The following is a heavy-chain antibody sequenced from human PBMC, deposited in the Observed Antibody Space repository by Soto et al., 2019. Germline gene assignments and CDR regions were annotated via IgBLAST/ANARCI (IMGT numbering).Heavy chain of an antibody. Sequence: PGGSLRLSCAASGFTFSSYAMSWVRQAPGKGLEWVSAISGSGGSTYYADSVKGRFTISRDNSKNTLYLQMNSLRAEDTAVYYCAKDREITMIVVVTRPYFDYWGQGTPVTVSS. CDR1: GFTFSSYA. CDR3: AKDREITMIVVVTRPYFDY. D-gene: IGHD3-22*01. V-gene: IGHV3-23*01. J-gene: IGHJ4*02. CDR2: ISGSGGST.